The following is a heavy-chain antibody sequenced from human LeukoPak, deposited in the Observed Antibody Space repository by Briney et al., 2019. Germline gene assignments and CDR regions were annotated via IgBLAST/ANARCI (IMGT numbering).Heavy chain of an antibody. Sequence: GGSLRLSCAASGFTFSDYYMSWIRQAPGKGLEWVSYISSSSSYTNYADSVKGRFTISRDNAKNSLYLQMNSLRAEDTAVYYCARAEAGKPVGYWGQGTLVTVSS. CDR3: ARAEAGKPVGY. D-gene: IGHD6-13*01. CDR1: GFTFSDYY. CDR2: ISSSSSYT. J-gene: IGHJ4*02. V-gene: IGHV3-11*06.